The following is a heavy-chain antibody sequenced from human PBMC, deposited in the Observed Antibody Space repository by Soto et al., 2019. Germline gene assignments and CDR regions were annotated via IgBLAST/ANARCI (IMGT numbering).Heavy chain of an antibody. J-gene: IGHJ4*02. CDR3: VGSGYSPFDY. V-gene: IGHV4-39*01. D-gene: IGHD3-22*01. Sequence: SETLSLTCTVSGGSISSSSYYWGWIRQPPGKGPEWIGSLYYSGSTYYNPSLKSRVTISVDTSKNQFSLKLSSVTAADTAVYYCVGSGYSPFDYWGQGTLVTVSS. CDR1: GGSISSSSYY. CDR2: LYYSGST.